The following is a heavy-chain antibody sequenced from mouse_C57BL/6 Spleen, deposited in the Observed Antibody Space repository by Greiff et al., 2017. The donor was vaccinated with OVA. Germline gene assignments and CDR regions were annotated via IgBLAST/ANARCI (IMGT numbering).Heavy chain of an antibody. J-gene: IGHJ2*01. CDR1: GFTFSDYY. Sequence: EVKLMESEGGLVQPGSSMKLSCTASGFTFSDYYMAWVRQVPEKGLEWVANINYDGSSTYYLDSLKSRFIISRDNAKNILYLQMSSLKSEDTATYYCARGWDVFDYWGQGTTLTVSS. D-gene: IGHD4-1*01. CDR2: INYDGSST. V-gene: IGHV5-16*01. CDR3: ARGWDVFDY.